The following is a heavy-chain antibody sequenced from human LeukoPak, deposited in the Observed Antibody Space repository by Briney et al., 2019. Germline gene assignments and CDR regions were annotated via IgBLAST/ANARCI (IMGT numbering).Heavy chain of an antibody. J-gene: IGHJ2*01. CDR2: IYYSGST. CDR3: ARAMDYDILTGYPYWYFDL. CDR1: GGSISSGDYY. Sequence: SETLSLTCTVSGGSISSGDYYWSWIRQPPGKGLEWIGYIYYSGSTYYNPSLKSRVTISVDTSKNQFSLKLSSVTAADTAVYYCARAMDYDILTGYPYWYFDLWGRGTLVTVSS. D-gene: IGHD3-9*01. V-gene: IGHV4-30-4*08.